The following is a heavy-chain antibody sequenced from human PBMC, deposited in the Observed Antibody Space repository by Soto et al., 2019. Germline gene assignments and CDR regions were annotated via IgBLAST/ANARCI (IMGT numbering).Heavy chain of an antibody. CDR2: IDPADGDT. CDR1: GCTFTGHY. CDR3: GRGRSGQLVVFY. V-gene: IGHV1-2*02. J-gene: IGHJ4*02. D-gene: IGHD3-10*01. Sequence: ASVKVSCKASGCTFTGHYIHWVRQAPGQGPEWMGEIDPADGDTRYAQKFQDRVTMTRDTSTTTAYMELNNLSPDDTAVYYCGRGRSGQLVVFYWGQGTPVTVSS.